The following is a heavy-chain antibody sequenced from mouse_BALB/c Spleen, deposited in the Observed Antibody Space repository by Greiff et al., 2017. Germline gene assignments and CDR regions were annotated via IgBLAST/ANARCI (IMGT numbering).Heavy chain of an antibody. CDR2: INSNGGST. Sequence: EVKLVESGGGLVQPGGSLKLSCAASGFTFSSYGMSWVRQTPDKRLELVATINSNGGSTYYPDSVKGRFTISRDNAKNTLYLQMSSLKSEDTAMYYCARAGGGSYWYFAVWGAGTTVTVSS. CDR3: ARAGGGSYWYFAV. V-gene: IGHV5-6-3*01. J-gene: IGHJ1*01. CDR1: GFTFSSYG.